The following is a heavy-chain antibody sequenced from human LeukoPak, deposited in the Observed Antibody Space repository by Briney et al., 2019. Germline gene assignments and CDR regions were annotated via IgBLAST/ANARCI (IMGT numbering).Heavy chain of an antibody. CDR2: IKQDGSER. CDR1: GFTFSDYW. D-gene: IGHD4/OR15-4a*01. V-gene: IGHV3-7*01. CDR3: ANGGNYAFRFDF. J-gene: IGHJ4*02. Sequence: GGSLRLSCAASGFTFSDYWMTWVRQAPGKGLEWVAHIKQDGSERYYGDSVKGRFTISRDNAKNLVYLQMNSLGAEDTAIYYCANGGNYAFRFDFWGQGTLVTVSS.